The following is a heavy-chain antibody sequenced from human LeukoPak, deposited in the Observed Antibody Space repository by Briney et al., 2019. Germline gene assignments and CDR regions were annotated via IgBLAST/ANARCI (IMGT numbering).Heavy chain of an antibody. D-gene: IGHD6-6*01. CDR2: FDPEDGET. V-gene: IGHV1-24*01. CDR1: GYTLTELS. CDR3: VSSSSWYFDY. Sequence: GASVKVSCQVSGYTLTELSMHWVRQAPGKGLEWMGGFDPEDGETIYAQKFQGRVTMTEDTSTDTAYMELSSLRSEDTAVYYCVSSSSWYFDYWGQGTLVTVSS. J-gene: IGHJ4*02.